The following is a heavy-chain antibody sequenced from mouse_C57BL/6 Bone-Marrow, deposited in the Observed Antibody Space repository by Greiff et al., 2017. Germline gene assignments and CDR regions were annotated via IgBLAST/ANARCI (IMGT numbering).Heavy chain of an antibody. CDR3: ARGNYGSSSYFDY. CDR2: ISSGSSTI. V-gene: IGHV5-17*01. D-gene: IGHD1-1*01. CDR1: GFTFSDYG. Sequence: DVMLVESGGGLVKPGGSLKLSCAASGFTFSDYGMHWVRQAPEKGLEWVAYISSGSSTIYYADTVKGRFTISRDNAKNTLFLQMTSLRSEDTAMFYVARGNYGSSSYFDYWGQGTTLTVSS. J-gene: IGHJ2*01.